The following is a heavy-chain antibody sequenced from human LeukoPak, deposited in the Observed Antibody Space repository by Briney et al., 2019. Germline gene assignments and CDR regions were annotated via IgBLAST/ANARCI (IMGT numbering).Heavy chain of an antibody. CDR2: IYPGDSDT. D-gene: IGHD3-22*01. CDR1: GYSFTSYW. J-gene: IGHJ6*02. CDR3: ARQPNYYDSSGYGMDV. V-gene: IGHV5-51*01. Sequence: GESLKISCKGSGYSFTSYWIGWVRQMPGKGLEWMGIIYPGDSDTRYSPSFQGQVTISADKSISTAYLQWSSLKASDTAMYYCARQPNYYDSSGYGMDVWGQGTTVTVFS.